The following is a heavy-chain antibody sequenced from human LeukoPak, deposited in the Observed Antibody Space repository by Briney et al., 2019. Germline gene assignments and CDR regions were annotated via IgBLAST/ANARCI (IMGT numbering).Heavy chain of an antibody. CDR2: INGDGSET. CDR1: GFTLSNYW. Sequence: GGSLRLSYTASGFTLSNYWMHWVRRAPGKGLVWVSHINGDGSETYYADSVKGRFTSYRDNAKNTVFLQMNNLRAEDTAVYYCVRDIREYDFSGQGTLVTVSS. J-gene: IGHJ4*02. V-gene: IGHV3-74*01. CDR3: VRDIREYDF. D-gene: IGHD3-10*01.